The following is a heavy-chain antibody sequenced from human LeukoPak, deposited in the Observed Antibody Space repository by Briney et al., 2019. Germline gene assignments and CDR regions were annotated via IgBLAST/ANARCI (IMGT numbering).Heavy chain of an antibody. D-gene: IGHD3-22*01. CDR3: AFTYYYDSSGYYYVGAFDI. V-gene: IGHV1-2*02. Sequence: GASVKVSCKASGDTFINDYIHWVRQAPGQGLEWMGWINPNSGGTNYAQKFQGRVTMTRDTSISTAYMELSRLRSDDTAVYYCAFTYYYDSSGYYYVGAFDIWGQGTMVTVSS. CDR2: INPNSGGT. CDR1: GDTFINDY. J-gene: IGHJ3*02.